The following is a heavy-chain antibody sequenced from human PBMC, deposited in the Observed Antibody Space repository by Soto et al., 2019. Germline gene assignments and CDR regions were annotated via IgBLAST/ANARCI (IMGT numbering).Heavy chain of an antibody. D-gene: IGHD5-12*01. V-gene: IGHV3-20*04. J-gene: IGHJ4*02. CDR1: GFNFDDYG. Sequence: EVQLVESGGCVVLPGGSLRLSCAVSGFNFDDYGMSWVRQAPGKGLEWVSGINWNSNSRGYADSVKGRFTISRDNGQNSLYLEMNSLRAEDTAFYYCARGSSGYDHYFDTWGQGTLVTVSS. CDR2: INWNSNSR. CDR3: ARGSSGYDHYFDT.